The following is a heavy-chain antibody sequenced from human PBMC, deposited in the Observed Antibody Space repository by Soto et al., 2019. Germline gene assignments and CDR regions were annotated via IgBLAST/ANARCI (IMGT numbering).Heavy chain of an antibody. CDR1: RFTVSACR. V-gene: IGHV3-21*01. Sequence: SCAAGRFTVSACRMNLDRQAPGKGLEWVSSISSSTSYIYYADSEKGRFPISRDTAKNSLSLKMNSLRADDTAVYYCVTHPPYDVWGQGTSVSVSS. D-gene: IGHD2-21*01. CDR3: VTHPPYDV. J-gene: IGHJ6*02. CDR2: ISSSTSYI.